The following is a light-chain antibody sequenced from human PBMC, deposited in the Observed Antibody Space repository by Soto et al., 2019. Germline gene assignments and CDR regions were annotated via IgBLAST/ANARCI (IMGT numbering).Light chain of an antibody. Sequence: EIILTQSPDTLSLSPGERATLSCRASQNVSSNYLAWCQQRPGQAPRLLIYGASTRAAGIPDRVSGSGSGTDFTLTITRLEPEDAAVYFCQQYTGPPTTFGQGTRLEIK. CDR1: QNVSSNY. V-gene: IGKV3-20*01. CDR2: GAS. J-gene: IGKJ5*01. CDR3: QQYTGPPTT.